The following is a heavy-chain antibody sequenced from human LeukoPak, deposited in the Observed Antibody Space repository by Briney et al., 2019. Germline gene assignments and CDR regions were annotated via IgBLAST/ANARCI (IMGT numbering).Heavy chain of an antibody. J-gene: IGHJ4*02. Sequence: PGGSLRLSCAASGFTFDSYGMNWVRQAPGKGLEWVSSLSGRSSYIYYADSLRGRFTISRDNSKNSLYLQMNSLRAEDTAVYYCARRDTAMASGGFDLWGQGTLVTVSS. CDR1: GFTFDSYG. CDR2: LSGRSSYI. CDR3: ARRDTAMASGGFDL. D-gene: IGHD5-18*01. V-gene: IGHV3-21*01.